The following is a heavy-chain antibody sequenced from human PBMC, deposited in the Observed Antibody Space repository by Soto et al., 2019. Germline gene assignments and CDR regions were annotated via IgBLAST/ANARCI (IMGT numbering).Heavy chain of an antibody. V-gene: IGHV3-30*04. Sequence: QVQLVESGGGVVQPGRSLGLSCAASGFTFSTYAMHWVRQAPGKGLEWVAVISYDGRNKYYADSVKGRFTISRDNSKNTLYLQMNSLRAEDTAVYYCAREVLIGATVYYYGLDVWGQGTTVTVSS. CDR3: AREVLIGATVYYYGLDV. J-gene: IGHJ6*02. CDR1: GFTFSTYA. D-gene: IGHD2-15*01. CDR2: ISYDGRNK.